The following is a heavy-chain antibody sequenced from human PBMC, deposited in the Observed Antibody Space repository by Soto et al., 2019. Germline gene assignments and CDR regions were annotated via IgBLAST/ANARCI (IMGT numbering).Heavy chain of an antibody. V-gene: IGHV3-66*01. CDR2: IYSGGRT. D-gene: IGHD3-3*01. Sequence: EVQLVESGGGLVQPGGSLRLSCAASGVTVSNNYMSWVRQAPGKGLEWVSVIYSGGRTYYADSVKGRFIISSDSSKNTLYLQMNSLRAEDTAVYYCARDTYDDYRGQGTLVTVSS. J-gene: IGHJ4*02. CDR1: GVTVSNNY. CDR3: ARDTYDDY.